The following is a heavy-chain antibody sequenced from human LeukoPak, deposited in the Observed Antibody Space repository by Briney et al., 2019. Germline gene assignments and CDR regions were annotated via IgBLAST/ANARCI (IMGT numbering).Heavy chain of an antibody. CDR2: IYWDDDK. Sequence: SGPTLVKPTQTLTLTSTFSGFSLSTSGVGVGWIRQPPGKALEWLALIYWDDDKRYSPSLKSRLTITKDTSKNQVVLTMTNMDPVDTATYYCAHRLAGYYDILTGYYNRHDAFDIWGQGTMVTVSS. CDR1: GFSLSTSGVG. D-gene: IGHD3-9*01. CDR3: AHRLAGYYDILTGYYNRHDAFDI. V-gene: IGHV2-5*02. J-gene: IGHJ3*02.